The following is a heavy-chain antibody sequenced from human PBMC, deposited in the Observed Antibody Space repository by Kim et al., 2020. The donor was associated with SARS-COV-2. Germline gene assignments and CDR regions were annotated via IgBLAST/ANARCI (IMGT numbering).Heavy chain of an antibody. D-gene: IGHD5-12*01. J-gene: IGHJ4*02. CDR2: IKDDGSEK. CDR1: GFTFSSAW. Sequence: GGSLRLSCAASGFTFSSAWMSWVRQAPGKGLEWVAHIKDDGSEKCYVDSVKGRFTISRYNAKNSLYLQMNSLRAEDTDVFYCAGGGRAPNFWGQGTLVTVSS. V-gene: IGHV3-7*01. CDR3: AGGGRAPNF.